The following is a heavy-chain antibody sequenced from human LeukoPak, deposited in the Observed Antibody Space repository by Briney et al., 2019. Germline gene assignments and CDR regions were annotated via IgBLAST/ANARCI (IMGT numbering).Heavy chain of an antibody. CDR2: INAGNGNT. J-gene: IGHJ5*02. Sequence: EASVKVSCKASGGTFSSYAISWVRQAPGQRLEWMGWINAGNGNTKYSQKFQGRVTITRDTSASTAYMELSSLRSEDTAVYYCAREGYSGWFGDPKVFDWFDPWGQGTLVTVSS. CDR3: AREGYSGWFGDPKVFDWFDP. CDR1: GGTFSSYA. V-gene: IGHV1-3*01. D-gene: IGHD3-10*01.